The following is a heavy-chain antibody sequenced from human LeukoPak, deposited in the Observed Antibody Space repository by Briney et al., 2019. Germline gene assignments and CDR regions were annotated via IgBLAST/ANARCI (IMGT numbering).Heavy chain of an antibody. CDR2: INPHSGDA. Sequence: ASVKVSCKASGYTFTGYYMHWVRQAPGQGLEWMGWINPHSGDANYAQKFQGRVTMTRDTSISTAYMELSRLRSDDTAVYYCARGRNYYDSSGSFDYWGQGTLVTVSS. CDR1: GYTFTGYY. D-gene: IGHD3-22*01. CDR3: ARGRNYYDSSGSFDY. V-gene: IGHV1-2*02. J-gene: IGHJ4*02.